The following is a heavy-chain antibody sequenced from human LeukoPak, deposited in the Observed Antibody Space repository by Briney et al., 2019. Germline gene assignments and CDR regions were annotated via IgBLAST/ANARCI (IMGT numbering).Heavy chain of an antibody. J-gene: IGHJ5*02. V-gene: IGHV1-2*06. D-gene: IGHD7-27*01. Sequence: ASVKVSCKASGYTFTSYGISWVRQAPGQGLEWMGRINPNSGGTNYAQKFQGRVTMTRDTSISTAYMELSRLRSDDTAVYYCARKLTGDVGGVGAWFDPWGQGTLVTVSS. CDR1: GYTFTSYG. CDR3: ARKLTGDVGGVGAWFDP. CDR2: INPNSGGT.